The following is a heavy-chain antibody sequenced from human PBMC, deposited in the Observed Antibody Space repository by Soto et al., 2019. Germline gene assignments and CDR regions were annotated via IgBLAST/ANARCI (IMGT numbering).Heavy chain of an antibody. V-gene: IGHV3-23*01. D-gene: IGHD6-13*01. J-gene: IGHJ4*02. Sequence: EVQLLESGGGLLQPGESLRLSCAASGFTFSNCAMNWVRQAPGKGLEWVSTISGSGAGTYYADSVKGRFTISRDNSKNTLYLQMNSLRAEDTAVYYCARTVANIAAAGTFYFDYWGQGTLVTVSS. CDR1: GFTFSNCA. CDR2: ISGSGAGT. CDR3: ARTVANIAAAGTFYFDY.